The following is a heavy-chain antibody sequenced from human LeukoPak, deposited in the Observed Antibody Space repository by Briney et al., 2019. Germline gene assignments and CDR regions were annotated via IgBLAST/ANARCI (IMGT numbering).Heavy chain of an antibody. D-gene: IGHD1-26*01. CDR2: IYYIGST. V-gene: IGHV4-59*01. J-gene: IGHJ5*02. CDR1: GDSISGFY. Sequence: SETLSLTCTVSGDSISGFYWNWLRQPPGKGLEWIGYIYYIGSTNYNPSLKSRVTMSLDTSKNQFSLKLRSVTAADTAVYYCGRGGSYYDSWGQGTLVTVSS. CDR3: GRGGSYYDS.